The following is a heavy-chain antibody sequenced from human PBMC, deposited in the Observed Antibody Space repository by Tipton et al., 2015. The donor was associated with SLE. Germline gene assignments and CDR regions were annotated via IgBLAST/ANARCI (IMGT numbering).Heavy chain of an antibody. D-gene: IGHD5-18*01. V-gene: IGHV4-31*03. CDR2: IYHTGST. Sequence: TLSLTCTVSSGSLSNYYWSWIRQHPGKGLEWIGYIYHTGSTYYNPSLESRLTISIDTSKNQFSLRLTSMTPADTALYYCARWIPLTGINVWGQGATVTVSS. J-gene: IGHJ6*02. CDR1: SGSLSNYY. CDR3: ARWIPLTGINV.